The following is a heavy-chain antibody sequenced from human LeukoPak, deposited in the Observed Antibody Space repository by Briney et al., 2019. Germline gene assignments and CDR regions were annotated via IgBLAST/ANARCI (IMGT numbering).Heavy chain of an antibody. J-gene: IGHJ6*02. Sequence: GGSLRLSCAASGFTFSSYAMSWVRQAPGKGLEWVSAISGSGGSTYYADSVKGRFTISRDNSKNTLYLQMNSLRAEDTAVYYCVKVLGYYYGMDVWGQGTTVTVSS. V-gene: IGHV3-23*01. CDR2: ISGSGGST. CDR3: VKVLGYYYGMDV. CDR1: GFTFSSYA. D-gene: IGHD3-16*01.